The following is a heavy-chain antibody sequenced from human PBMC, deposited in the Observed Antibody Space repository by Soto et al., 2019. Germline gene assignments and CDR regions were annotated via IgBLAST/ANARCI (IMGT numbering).Heavy chain of an antibody. CDR2: IYHSGST. D-gene: IGHD1-1*01. J-gene: IGHJ4*02. Sequence: SETLSLTCAVFGATISSAYYWGWIRQSPGRGLEWIGSIYHSGSIYHSGSTHYNPSLKSRVTISVDTSKNQFSLRLASVTAADTAVYYCARNRTGALFDYWGQGALVTVSS. CDR3: ARNRTGALFDY. CDR1: GATISSAYY. V-gene: IGHV4-38-2*02.